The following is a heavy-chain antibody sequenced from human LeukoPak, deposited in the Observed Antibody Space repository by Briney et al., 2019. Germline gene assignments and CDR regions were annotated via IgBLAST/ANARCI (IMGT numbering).Heavy chain of an antibody. CDR2: ISSSSSYI. V-gene: IGHV3-21*01. J-gene: IGHJ3*02. CDR1: GFSFSSYW. Sequence: GGSLRLSCAASGFSFSSYWMSWVRQAPGKGLEWVSSISSSSSYIYYADSVKGRFTISRDNAKNSLYLQMNSLRAEDTAVYYCARDSEDMITMVRGVLDAFDIWGQGTMVTVSS. CDR3: ARDSEDMITMVRGVLDAFDI. D-gene: IGHD3-10*01.